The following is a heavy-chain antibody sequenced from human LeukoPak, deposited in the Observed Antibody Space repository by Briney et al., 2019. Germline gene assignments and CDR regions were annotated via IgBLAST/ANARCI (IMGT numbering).Heavy chain of an antibody. D-gene: IGHD3-22*01. V-gene: IGHV3-11*01. CDR2: ISSSGSTI. CDR3: ARDFGRIYYYDSSGFPDY. Sequence: GGSLRLSCAASGFTFSDYYMSWIRQAPGKELEWVSYISSSGSTIYYADSVKGRFTISRDNAKNSLYLQMNSLRAEDTAVYYCARDFGRIYYYDSSGFPDYWGQGTLVTVSS. J-gene: IGHJ4*02. CDR1: GFTFSDYY.